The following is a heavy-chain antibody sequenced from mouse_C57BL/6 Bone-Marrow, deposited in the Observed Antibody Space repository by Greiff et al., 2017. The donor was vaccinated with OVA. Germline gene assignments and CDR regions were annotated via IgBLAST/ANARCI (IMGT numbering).Heavy chain of an antibody. V-gene: IGHV5-4*03. CDR3: ARRDPYYFDY. J-gene: IGHJ2*01. CDR2: ISDGGSYT. Sequence: EVQLQESGGGLVKPGGSLKLSCAASGFTFSSYAMSWVRQTPEKRLEWVATISDGGSYTYYPDNVKGRFTISRDNAKNNLYLQMSHLKSEDTAMYYCARRDPYYFDYWGQGTTLTVSS. CDR1: GFTFSSYA.